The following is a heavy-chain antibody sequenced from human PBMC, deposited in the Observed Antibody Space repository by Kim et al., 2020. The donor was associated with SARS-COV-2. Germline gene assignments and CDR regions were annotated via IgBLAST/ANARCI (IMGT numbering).Heavy chain of an antibody. J-gene: IGHJ6*02. CDR1: GFTFSSYS. V-gene: IGHV3-21*01. D-gene: IGHD5-18*01. CDR3: ARDVTAMADYYYYGMDV. CDR2: ISSSSSYI. Sequence: GGSLRLSCAASGFTFSSYSMNWVRQAPGKGLEWVSSISSSSSYIYYADSVKGRFTISRDNAKNSLYLQMNSLRAEDTAVYYCARDVTAMADYYYYGMDVWGQGTTVTVSS.